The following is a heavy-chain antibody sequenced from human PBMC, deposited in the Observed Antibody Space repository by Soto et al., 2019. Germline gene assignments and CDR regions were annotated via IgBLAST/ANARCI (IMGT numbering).Heavy chain of an antibody. Sequence: SETLSLTCTVSGDPITSYFWTWLRQPAGKGLEWIGHVFPGGPTSHNSSLKSRVSMSIDTSKNQFSLTLTSVTAADTAVYYCARTLSGFTYGSRQFYFDYWGQGTLVTVSS. CDR2: VFPGGPT. J-gene: IGHJ4*02. D-gene: IGHD3-10*01. V-gene: IGHV4-4*07. CDR3: ARTLSGFTYGSRQFYFDY. CDR1: GDPITSYF.